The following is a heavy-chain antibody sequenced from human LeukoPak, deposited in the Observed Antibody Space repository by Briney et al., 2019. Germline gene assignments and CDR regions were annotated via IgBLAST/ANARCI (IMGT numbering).Heavy chain of an antibody. J-gene: IGHJ4*02. CDR3: ARDNGGYYDSSRSQGY. V-gene: IGHV3-21*01. CDR1: GFTFSSYS. Sequence: GGSLRLSCAASGFTFSSYSMNWVRQAPGKGLEWVSSISSSSSYIYYADSVKGPFTISRDIAKNSLYLQMNSLRAEDTAVYYCARDNGGYYDSSRSQGYWGQGTLVTVSS. CDR2: ISSSSSYI. D-gene: IGHD3-3*01.